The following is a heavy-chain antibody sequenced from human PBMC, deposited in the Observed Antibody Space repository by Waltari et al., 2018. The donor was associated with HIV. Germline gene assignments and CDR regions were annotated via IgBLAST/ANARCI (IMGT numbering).Heavy chain of an antibody. D-gene: IGHD3-10*01. CDR1: GGSISSYY. V-gene: IGHV4-59*01. Sequence: QVQLQESGPGLVKPSETLSLTCTFSGGSISSYYWSWIRQPPGQGREWIGYIYYSGSTNYNPSLKSRVTISVDTSKNQFSLKLSSVTAADTAVYYCARVQWAYYYGSGSSQQPNWFDPWGQGTLVTVSS. CDR2: IYYSGST. CDR3: ARVQWAYYYGSGSSQQPNWFDP. J-gene: IGHJ5*02.